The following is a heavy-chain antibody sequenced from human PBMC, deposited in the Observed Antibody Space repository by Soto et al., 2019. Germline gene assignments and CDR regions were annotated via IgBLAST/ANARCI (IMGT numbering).Heavy chain of an antibody. J-gene: IGHJ6*02. CDR1: GYTFTGYY. CDR2: INPNSGGA. CDR3: ARDPGESCRGGSGYGLSYGMDV. Sequence: ASVKVSCKASGYTFTGYYMHWVRQAPGQGLEWMGWINPNSGGANYAQKFQGRVTMTRDTSISTAYMELSRLRSDDTAVYYCARDPGESCRGGSGYGLSYGMDVWGQGTTVPAS. D-gene: IGHD2-15*01. V-gene: IGHV1-2*02.